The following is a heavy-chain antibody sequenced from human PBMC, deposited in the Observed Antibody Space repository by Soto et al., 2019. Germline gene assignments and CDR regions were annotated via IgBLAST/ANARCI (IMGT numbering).Heavy chain of an antibody. J-gene: IGHJ4*02. CDR2: INHSGST. V-gene: IGHV4-34*01. Sequence: SETLSLTCAFYGGSFSGYYWNWIRQPPGTGLEWIGEINHSGSTNYNPSLKSRVTISVDTSKNQFSLKLTSVTAADTAVYYCARDKITGLFDYWGQGTLVTVSS. CDR3: ARDKITGLFDY. D-gene: IGHD2-8*02. CDR1: GGSFSGYY.